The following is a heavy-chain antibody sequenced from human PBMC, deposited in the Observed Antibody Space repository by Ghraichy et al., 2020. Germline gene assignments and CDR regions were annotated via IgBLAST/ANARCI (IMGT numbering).Heavy chain of an antibody. CDR2: INNRGTIT. Sequence: GGSLRLSCAASGFTSSTYSMNWVRQAPGKGLEWISYINNRGTITYYADSVKGRFTTSRDNAKNSLYLQMNSLRDEDTAVYYCARDEGAPQNNWGQGTLVTVSS. J-gene: IGHJ4*02. D-gene: IGHD1/OR15-1a*01. CDR1: GFTSSTYS. V-gene: IGHV3-48*02. CDR3: ARDEGAPQNN.